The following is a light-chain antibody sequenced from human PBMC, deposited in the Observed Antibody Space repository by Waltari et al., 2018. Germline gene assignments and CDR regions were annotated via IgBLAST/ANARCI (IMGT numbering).Light chain of an antibody. CDR3: SSYAGSNNVV. J-gene: IGLJ2*01. CDR2: EVF. V-gene: IGLV2-8*01. CDR1: SSEVGGCSY. Sequence: SALTQPPSASGSPGQSATISCTGTSSEVGGCSYVSWYQQHPGNAPKLIIFEVFQRPSGVPDRFSGSKSGNTASLTVSGLQAEDEADYYRSSYAGSNNVVFGGGTKLTVL.